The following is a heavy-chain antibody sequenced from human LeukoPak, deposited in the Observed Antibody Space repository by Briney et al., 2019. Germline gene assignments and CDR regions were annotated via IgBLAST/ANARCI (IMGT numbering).Heavy chain of an antibody. J-gene: IGHJ5*02. V-gene: IGHV4-59*01. D-gene: IGHD3-3*01. CDR1: GGSISSYY. CDR2: IYFSGST. Sequence: SETLSLTCTVSGGSISSYYRSWIRQRPGKGLEWIGYIYFSGSTNYNPSLKSRVTISVDTSKNQFSLKLSSVTAADTAVYYCAREITIFGVVIRNWFDPWGQGTLDTVSS. CDR3: AREITIFGVVIRNWFDP.